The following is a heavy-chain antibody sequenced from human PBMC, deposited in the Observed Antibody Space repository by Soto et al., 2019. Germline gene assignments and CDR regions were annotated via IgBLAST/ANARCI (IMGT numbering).Heavy chain of an antibody. J-gene: IGHJ5*02. V-gene: IGHV6-1*01. D-gene: IGHD3-9*01. CDR3: VRNDWYRFDP. CDR1: GDSVSSNRVA. Sequence: HTLSLTCAISGDSVSSNRVACNWIRQSPSRGLEWLGRTYYRSKWYSYYAVSVKSRLTISIDKSKNQLSLKLTSVTAADTAVHYCVRNDWYRFDPWGPGTLVTVSS. CDR2: TYYRSKWYS.